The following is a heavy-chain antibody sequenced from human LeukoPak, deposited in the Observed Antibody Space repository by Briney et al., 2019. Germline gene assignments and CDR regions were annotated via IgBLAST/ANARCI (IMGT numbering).Heavy chain of an antibody. Sequence: PSETLSLTCAVYGGSFSDFYWNWIRQPPGKGLEWIGEINHNGSTNYNPSLKSRVTISVDTSKNQFSLKLSSVTAADTAVYYCAREAAAGPVGAFDIWGQGTMVTVSS. D-gene: IGHD6-13*01. V-gene: IGHV4-34*01. CDR1: GGSFSDFY. J-gene: IGHJ3*02. CDR2: INHNGST. CDR3: AREAAAGPVGAFDI.